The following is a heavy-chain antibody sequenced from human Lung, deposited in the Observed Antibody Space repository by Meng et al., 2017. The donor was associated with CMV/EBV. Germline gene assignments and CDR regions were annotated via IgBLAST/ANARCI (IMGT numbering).Heavy chain of an antibody. V-gene: IGHV3-9*01. CDR2: ISWNSGNM. CDR1: GFNFGNYA. D-gene: IGHD6-25*01. Sequence: GGSXRLXCAGSGFNFGNYAMHWVRQAPGKGLEWVSSISWNSGNMGYADSVEGRFTISRDNAKKSVYLQMNSLRPEDTALYYCAKGHGYQAAKFYFDYWGQGTLVTVSS. J-gene: IGHJ4*02. CDR3: AKGHGYQAAKFYFDY.